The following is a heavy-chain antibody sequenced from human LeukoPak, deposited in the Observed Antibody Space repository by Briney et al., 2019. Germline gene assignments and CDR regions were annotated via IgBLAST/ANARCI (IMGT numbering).Heavy chain of an antibody. D-gene: IGHD6-19*01. Sequence: GGSLRLPCAASGFTFDDYAMHWVRQAPGKGLEWVSGISRNSGSIDYADSVKGRFTISRDNAKNSLYLQMNSLRAEDMALYYCAKDRYISGWYYFDYWGQGTLVTVSS. J-gene: IGHJ4*02. CDR1: GFTFDDYA. V-gene: IGHV3-9*03. CDR3: AKDRYISGWYYFDY. CDR2: ISRNSGSI.